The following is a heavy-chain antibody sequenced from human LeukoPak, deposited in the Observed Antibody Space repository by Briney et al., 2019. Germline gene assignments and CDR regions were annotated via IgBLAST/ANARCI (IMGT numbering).Heavy chain of an antibody. CDR3: ASGPTTVTTWLY. J-gene: IGHJ4*02. Sequence: SETLSLTCTVSGGSISSSSYYWGWIRQPPGKGPEWIGYIYYSGSTNYNPSLKSRVTISVDTSKNQFSLKLSSVTAADTAVYYCASGPTTVTTWLYWGQGTLVTVSS. CDR1: GGSISSSSYY. CDR2: IYYSGST. V-gene: IGHV4-61*05. D-gene: IGHD4-17*01.